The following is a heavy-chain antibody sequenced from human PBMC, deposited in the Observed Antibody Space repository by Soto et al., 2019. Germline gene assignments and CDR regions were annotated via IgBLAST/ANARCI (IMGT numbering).Heavy chain of an antibody. D-gene: IGHD1-26*01. CDR3: ARGGAMWDYPYYYYYYGMDV. CDR1: GFTFSSYS. Sequence: EVQLVESGGGLVKPGGSLRLSCAASGFTFSSYSMNWVRQAPGKGLEWVSSISSSSSYIYYADSVKGRFNISRDNAKDHLYLQMKSLRAEDTAWYYCARGGAMWDYPYYYYYYGMDVWGQGATITVSS. V-gene: IGHV3-21*01. CDR2: ISSSSSYI. J-gene: IGHJ6*02.